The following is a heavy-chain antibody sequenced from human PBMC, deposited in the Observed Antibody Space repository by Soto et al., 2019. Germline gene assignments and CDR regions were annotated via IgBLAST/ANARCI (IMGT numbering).Heavy chain of an antibody. D-gene: IGHD6-13*01. Sequence: GGSLRLSCAASGFTVSSNYMSWVRQAPGKGLEWLSVIFSGGNTYYADSVKGRFTISRDFSRNTLYLQMSSLRTEDTAVYYCVKDMGQAAVGIRYPYGLDVWGLGTTVTVSS. J-gene: IGHJ6*02. CDR2: IFSGGNT. CDR1: GFTVSSNY. V-gene: IGHV3-53*05. CDR3: VKDMGQAAVGIRYPYGLDV.